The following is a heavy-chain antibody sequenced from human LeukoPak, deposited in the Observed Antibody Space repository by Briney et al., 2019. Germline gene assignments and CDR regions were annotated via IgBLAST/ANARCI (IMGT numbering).Heavy chain of an antibody. Sequence: SEALSLTCTVSGGSVSSYYWSWIRQPAGKGLEWIGRIYTSGSTNYNPSLKSRVTISVDTSKNQFSLKLSSVTAADTAVYYCARHNVEVATINIWGQGTLVTVSS. J-gene: IGHJ4*02. CDR3: ARHNVEVATINI. V-gene: IGHV4-4*07. CDR2: IYTSGST. D-gene: IGHD5-24*01. CDR1: GGSVSSYY.